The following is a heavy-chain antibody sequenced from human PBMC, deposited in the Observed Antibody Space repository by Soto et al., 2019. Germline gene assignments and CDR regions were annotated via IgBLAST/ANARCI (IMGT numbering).Heavy chain of an antibody. CDR3: TRYYYESSGYYVY. Sequence: GGSLRLSCTGSGFTFGAYALTWVRQAPGKGLEWVGFIRSEADGGATDYAASVKGRITISRDDSNSITYLEINSLQIEDAAVYYCTRYYYESSGYYVYWGQGTLVTVSS. CDR1: GFTFGAYA. D-gene: IGHD3-22*01. J-gene: IGHJ4*02. CDR2: IRSEADGGAT. V-gene: IGHV3-49*04.